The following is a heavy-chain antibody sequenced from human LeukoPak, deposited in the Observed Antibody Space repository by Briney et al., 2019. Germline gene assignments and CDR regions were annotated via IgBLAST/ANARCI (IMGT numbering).Heavy chain of an antibody. CDR2: ISYDGSNK. CDR3: ALRGYVAFISSKINDI. Sequence: GGSLRLSCAASGFTFSSYAMHWVRQAPGKGLEWVAVISYDGSNKYYADSVKGRFTISRDNSKNTLYLQMNSLRAEDTAVYYCALRGYVAFISSKINDIWGQGTMVTVSS. CDR1: GFTFSSYA. V-gene: IGHV3-30-3*01. J-gene: IGHJ3*02. D-gene: IGHD5-12*01.